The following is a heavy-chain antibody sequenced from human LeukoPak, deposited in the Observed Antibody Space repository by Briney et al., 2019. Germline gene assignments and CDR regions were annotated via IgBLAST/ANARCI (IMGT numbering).Heavy chain of an antibody. J-gene: IGHJ3*02. Sequence: PSETLSLTCVVYGGSFSGYYWSWIRQPPGKGLEWIGEINHSGGTNYNPSLKSRVTMSVDTSKKQFSLKLSSVTAADTAVYYCARARYANAWYAFDIWGHGTIVTVSS. CDR2: INHSGGT. CDR3: ARARYANAWYAFDI. V-gene: IGHV4-34*01. D-gene: IGHD2-2*01. CDR1: GGSFSGYY.